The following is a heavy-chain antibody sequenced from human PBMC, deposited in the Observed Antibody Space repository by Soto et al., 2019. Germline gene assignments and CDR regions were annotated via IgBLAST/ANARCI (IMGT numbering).Heavy chain of an antibody. CDR3: VRARYYAMDV. CDR1: GYTFIYDL. CDR2: INPNGGIINPNGGNT. Sequence: QAQLVQSGAEVKEPGASVKVSSKASGYTFIYDLMHWMRQAPGQGLEWMGIINPNGGIINPNGGNTAYAQKFQGRVTMTKDTSTSTVYMELGGLRFEDTAIHYCVRARYYAMDVWGQGTTVTVSS. V-gene: IGHV1-46*01. J-gene: IGHJ6*02.